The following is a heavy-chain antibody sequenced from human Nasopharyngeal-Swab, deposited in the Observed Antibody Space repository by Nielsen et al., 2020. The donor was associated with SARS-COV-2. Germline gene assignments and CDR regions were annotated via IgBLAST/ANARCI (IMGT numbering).Heavy chain of an antibody. CDR2: ISAYNGNT. J-gene: IGHJ6*02. CDR1: GYTFTSYG. V-gene: IGHV1-18*01. CDR3: ARDRGRYDHVWGSYRPYYYYGMDV. Sequence: ASVKVSCKASGYTFTSYGISWVRQAPGQGLEWMGWISAYNGNTNYAQKVQGRVTMTTDTPTSTAYMELRSLRSDDTAVYYCARDRGRYDHVWGSYRPYYYYGMDVWGQGTKVTVSS. D-gene: IGHD3-16*02.